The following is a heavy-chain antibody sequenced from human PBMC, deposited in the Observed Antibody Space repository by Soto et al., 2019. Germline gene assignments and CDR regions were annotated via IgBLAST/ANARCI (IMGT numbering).Heavy chain of an antibody. D-gene: IGHD6-13*01. V-gene: IGHV3-23*01. Sequence: EVQLLESGGGLVQPGGSLRLSCAASGFTFSSYAMSWVRLAPGKGLEWVSAISGGTSSTYYADSVKGRFTISRDNSKNTLYLQMNSLRAEDTAVYYCAKERWAAAGTPTLDYWCQGTLVTVSS. CDR1: GFTFSSYA. CDR3: AKERWAAAGTPTLDY. J-gene: IGHJ4*02. CDR2: ISGGTSST.